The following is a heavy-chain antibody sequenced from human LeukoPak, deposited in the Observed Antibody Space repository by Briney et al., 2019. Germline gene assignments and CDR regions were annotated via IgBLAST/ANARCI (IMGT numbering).Heavy chain of an antibody. V-gene: IGHV4-61*01. CDR3: ARDPDPLDAFDI. CDR1: GDSVSSSNYY. Sequence: SETLSLTCAVSGDSVSSSNYYWSWIRQPPGKGLEWIGYIYYGGNTNYNPSLQSRVTISVDTSKSQFSLKLSSVTAADTAVYYCARDPDPLDAFDIWGQGTMVTVSS. J-gene: IGHJ3*02. CDR2: IYYGGNT.